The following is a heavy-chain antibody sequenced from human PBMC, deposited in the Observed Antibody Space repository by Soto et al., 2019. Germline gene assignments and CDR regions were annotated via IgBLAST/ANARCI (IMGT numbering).Heavy chain of an antibody. CDR3: ARYSSGGWGDYYGMDV. V-gene: IGHV4-39*01. CDR1: GGSISSSSYY. CDR2: IYYSGST. Sequence: QLQLQESGPGLVKPSETLSLTCTVSGGSISSSSYYWGWIRQPPGKGLEWIGSIYYSGSTYYNPSLTGRVTISVGTCKNQFSLKLSSVTAADTAVYYCARYSSGGWGDYYGMDVWGQGTTVTVSS. J-gene: IGHJ6*02. D-gene: IGHD6-19*01.